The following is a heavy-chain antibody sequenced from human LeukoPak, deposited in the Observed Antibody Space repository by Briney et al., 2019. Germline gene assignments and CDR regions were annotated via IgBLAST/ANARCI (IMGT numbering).Heavy chain of an antibody. CDR3: ARDGEVRGIIITNYGMDV. CDR2: ISGYNGHT. D-gene: IGHD3-10*01. Sequence: ASVKVSCKASGYTFTISGMSWVRQAPGQRFEWLGWISGYNGHTNYAQKVQGRVTMTTDTSTSTAYMELRSLRSDDTAVYYCARDGEVRGIIITNYGMDVWGQGTAVTVSS. J-gene: IGHJ6*02. V-gene: IGHV1-18*01. CDR1: GYTFTISG.